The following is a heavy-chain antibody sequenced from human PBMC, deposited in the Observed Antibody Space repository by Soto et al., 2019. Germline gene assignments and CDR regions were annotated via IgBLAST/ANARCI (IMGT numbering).Heavy chain of an antibody. V-gene: IGHV1-8*01. CDR1: GYTFTSHD. Sequence: QVQLVQSGAEVKKSGASVKVSCKASGYTFTSHDINWVRQATGQGLEWMGWMNPNSGNTGYAQKFQGRVTMTRNTSISTAYMELSSLRSEDTAVYYCASWDYCYYARFDYWGQGTLVTVSS. D-gene: IGHD4-17*01. J-gene: IGHJ4*02. CDR3: ASWDYCYYARFDY. CDR2: MNPNSGNT.